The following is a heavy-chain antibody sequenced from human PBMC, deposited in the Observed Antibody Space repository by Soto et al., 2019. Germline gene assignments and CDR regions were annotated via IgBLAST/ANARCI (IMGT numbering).Heavy chain of an antibody. Sequence: LSLTCTVSGGSISSYYWSWIRQPPGKGLEWIGYIYYSGSTNYNPSLKSRVTISVDTSKNQFSLKLSSVTAADTAVYYCARALNWNYEWFDPWGQGTLVTVSS. CDR2: IYYSGST. J-gene: IGHJ5*02. CDR1: GGSISSYY. V-gene: IGHV4-59*01. D-gene: IGHD1-7*01. CDR3: ARALNWNYEWFDP.